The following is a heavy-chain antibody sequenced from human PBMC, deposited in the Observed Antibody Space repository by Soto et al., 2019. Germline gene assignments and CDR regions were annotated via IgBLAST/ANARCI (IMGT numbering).Heavy chain of an antibody. Sequence: QVQLVQSGAEVKKPGASVKVSCKASGYTFTSYGISWVRQAPGQGLEWMGWISAYNGNTNYAQKLQGRVTMTTDTSTSTAYMERRSLRSDDTAVYYCARAVVVVVPAADLHYYYYYGMDVWGQGTTVTVSS. D-gene: IGHD2-2*01. CDR3: ARAVVVVVPAADLHYYYYYGMDV. CDR1: GYTFTSYG. CDR2: ISAYNGNT. J-gene: IGHJ6*02. V-gene: IGHV1-18*01.